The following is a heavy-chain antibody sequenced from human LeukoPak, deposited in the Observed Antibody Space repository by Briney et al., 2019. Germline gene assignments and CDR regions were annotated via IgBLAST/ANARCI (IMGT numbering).Heavy chain of an antibody. V-gene: IGHV1-46*01. Sequence: ASVKVSCKASGYTFTSYGISWVRQAPGQGLEWMGIINPSGGSTSYAQKFQGRVTMTRDTSTSTVYMELSSLRSEDTAVYYCARDRESIAGYFDYWGQGTLVTVSS. J-gene: IGHJ4*02. CDR2: INPSGGST. CDR1: GYTFTSYG. CDR3: ARDRESIAGYFDY. D-gene: IGHD6-6*01.